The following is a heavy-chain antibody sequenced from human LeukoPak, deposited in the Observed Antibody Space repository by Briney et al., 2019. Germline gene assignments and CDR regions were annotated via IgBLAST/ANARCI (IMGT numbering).Heavy chain of an antibody. CDR1: GYTFTDYF. CDR2: LNPHSGVT. J-gene: IGHJ5*02. V-gene: IGHV1-2*02. CDR3: ARELIEDQDWFDP. Sequence: GASVKVSCKASGYTFTDYFIHWVRQAPGQGLECMGWLNPHSGVTKYAQKFQGRVTMTRDTSISTAYMDLSGLKSDDTAVYFCARELIEDQDWFDPWGQGTLVTVSS. D-gene: IGHD2/OR15-2a*01.